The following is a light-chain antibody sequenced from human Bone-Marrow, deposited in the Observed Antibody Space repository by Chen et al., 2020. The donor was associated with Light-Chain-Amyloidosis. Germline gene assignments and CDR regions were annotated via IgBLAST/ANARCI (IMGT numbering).Light chain of an antibody. J-gene: IGLJ1*01. V-gene: IGLV2-14*01. CDR2: EVT. CDR1: SSDFGGDNH. Sequence: QSALTQPASVSGPPGPSITIPCTGTSSDFGGDNHVPWSQPHPDKAPKLMICEVTSRPSWVPDRFSGSKSDNTASLTISGLQTEDEADYFCSSYTITNTLVFGSGTRVTVL. CDR3: SSYTITNTLV.